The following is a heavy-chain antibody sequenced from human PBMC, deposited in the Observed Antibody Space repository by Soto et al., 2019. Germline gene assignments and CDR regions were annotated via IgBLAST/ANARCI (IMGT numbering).Heavy chain of an antibody. V-gene: IGHV3-23*01. CDR3: AKGGGYSSGHDEYYYYGMDV. J-gene: IGHJ6*02. D-gene: IGHD6-19*01. CDR1: GFTFSSYA. Sequence: XGSLKLSCAASGFTFSSYAMSWVRQAPGKGLEWVSAISGSGGSTYYADSVKGRFTISRDNSKNTLYLQMNSLRAEDTAVYYCAKGGGYSSGHDEYYYYGMDVWGQGTTVTVSS. CDR2: ISGSGGST.